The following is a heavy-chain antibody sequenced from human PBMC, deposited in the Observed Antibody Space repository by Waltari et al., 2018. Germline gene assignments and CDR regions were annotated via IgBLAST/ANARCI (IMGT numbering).Heavy chain of an antibody. Sequence: QVQLQQWGAGLLKPSETLSLTCAVSGGSFSGYYWSWIRQPPGKGLEWIGEINHSGSTNHNPSLKSRVTISVDTSKNQFSLKLSSVTAADTAVYYCARGRVVVPAASRVFGYWGQGTLVTVSS. V-gene: IGHV4-34*01. J-gene: IGHJ4*02. CDR1: GGSFSGYY. D-gene: IGHD2-2*01. CDR2: INHSGST. CDR3: ARGRVVVPAASRVFGY.